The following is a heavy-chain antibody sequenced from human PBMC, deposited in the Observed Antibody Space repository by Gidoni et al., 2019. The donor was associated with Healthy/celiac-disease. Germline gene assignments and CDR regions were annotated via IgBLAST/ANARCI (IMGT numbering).Heavy chain of an antibody. CDR1: SSYG. J-gene: IGHJ4*02. V-gene: IGHV3-30*03. CDR2: ISYDGSNK. Sequence: SSYGMHWVRQAPGKGLEWVAVISYDGSNKYYADSVKGRFTISRDNSKNTLYLQMNSLRAEDTAVYYCASRIQLWLQVDYWCQGTLVTVSS. CDR3: ASRIQLWLQVDY. D-gene: IGHD5-18*01.